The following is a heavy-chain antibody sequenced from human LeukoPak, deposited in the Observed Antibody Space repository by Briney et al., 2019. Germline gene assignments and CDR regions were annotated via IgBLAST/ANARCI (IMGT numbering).Heavy chain of an antibody. CDR3: ARAGEITIFGVVISPNDY. Sequence: ASVKVSCKASGYTLTSYGISWVRQAPGQGLEWMGWISAYNGNTNYAQKLQGRVTMTTDTSTSTAYMELRSLRSDDTAVYYCARAGEITIFGVVISPNDYWGQGTLVTVSS. CDR2: ISAYNGNT. J-gene: IGHJ4*02. CDR1: GYTLTSYG. V-gene: IGHV1-18*01. D-gene: IGHD3-3*01.